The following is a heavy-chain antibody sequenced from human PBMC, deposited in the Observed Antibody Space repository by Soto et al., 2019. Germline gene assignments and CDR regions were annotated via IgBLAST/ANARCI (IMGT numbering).Heavy chain of an antibody. Sequence: QVQLQESGPGLVKPSGTLSLTCAVSGGSISSSNWWSWVRQPPGKGLEWIGEIYHSGSTNYNPSLKSRVTLSVDKSKNQFSLKLSSVTAADTAVYYCARDPRHSSGWLDYYYYGMDVWGQGTTVTVSS. D-gene: IGHD6-19*01. CDR2: IYHSGST. CDR3: ARDPRHSSGWLDYYYYGMDV. J-gene: IGHJ6*02. CDR1: GGSISSSNW. V-gene: IGHV4-4*02.